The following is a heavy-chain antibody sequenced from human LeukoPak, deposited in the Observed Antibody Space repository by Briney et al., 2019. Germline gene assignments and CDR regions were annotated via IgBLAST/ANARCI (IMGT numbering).Heavy chain of an antibody. V-gene: IGHV3-23*01. CDR3: AKGGSSSWDYFDY. CDR1: GFTLSSYA. Sequence: GGSLRLSCAASGFTLSSYAMSWVRQAPGKGPEWVSAITPGSGGSTYYADSVKGRFTISRDNSKNTLYLQMNSLRAEDTAVYYCAKGGSSSWDYFDYWGQGTLVTVSS. J-gene: IGHJ4*02. D-gene: IGHD6-13*01. CDR2: ITPGSGGST.